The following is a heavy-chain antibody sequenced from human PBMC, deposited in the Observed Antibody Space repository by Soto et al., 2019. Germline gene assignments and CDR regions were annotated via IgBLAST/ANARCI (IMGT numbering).Heavy chain of an antibody. CDR2: ISWNSGNI. CDR1: GFTFDDYA. CDR3: AKAGQGIAVALQHDY. V-gene: IGHV3-9*01. Sequence: PVGSLRLSCAASGFTFDDYAMYWVRQVLGKGLEWVSSISWNSGNIGYADSVKGRFTTSRDNAENSLYLQMNSLRPEDTALYYCAKAGQGIAVALQHDYWGQGTLVTVSS. D-gene: IGHD6-19*01. J-gene: IGHJ4*02.